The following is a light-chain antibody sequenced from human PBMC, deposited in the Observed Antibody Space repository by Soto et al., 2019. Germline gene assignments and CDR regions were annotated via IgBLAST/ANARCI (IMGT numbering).Light chain of an antibody. Sequence: QSVLTQPASVSGSPGQSITISCTGTSSDVGGYNYVSWYQQHPGKAPKFMIYDVSNRPSGVSNRFSGSMSGNTASLTTSGLQAEDEADYYCSSYTTSNTRQIVFGTGTKVTVL. CDR1: SSDVGGYNY. CDR3: SSYTTSNTRQIV. V-gene: IGLV2-14*01. J-gene: IGLJ1*01. CDR2: DVS.